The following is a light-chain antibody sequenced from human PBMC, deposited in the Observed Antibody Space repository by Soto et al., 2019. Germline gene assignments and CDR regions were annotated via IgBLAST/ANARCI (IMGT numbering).Light chain of an antibody. Sequence: EIVLTQSRGTLSLSPGDEATLSCWASQSVSNYFVWYQQKPGQAPRLLIYDASNRATGIPARFSGSGSGTDFTLTISSLEPEDFAVYYCQQRSNWPLTFGPGTKVDIK. CDR3: QQRSNWPLT. J-gene: IGKJ3*01. CDR2: DAS. CDR1: QSVSNY. V-gene: IGKV3-11*01.